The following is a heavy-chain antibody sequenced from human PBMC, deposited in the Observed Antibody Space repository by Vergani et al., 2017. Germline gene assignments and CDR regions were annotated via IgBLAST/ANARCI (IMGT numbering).Heavy chain of an antibody. V-gene: IGHV4-39*07. D-gene: IGHD4-23*01. CDR2: IYYSGST. J-gene: IGHJ5*02. CDR3: ARVTVVHSWFDP. Sequence: QLQLQESGPGLVKPSETLSLTCTVSGGSISSSSYYWGWIRQPPGKGLEWIGSIYYSGSTYYNPSLKRRVTISVDTSKNQFSLKLSSVTAADTAVYYCARVTVVHSWFDPWGQGTLVTVSS. CDR1: GGSISSSSYY.